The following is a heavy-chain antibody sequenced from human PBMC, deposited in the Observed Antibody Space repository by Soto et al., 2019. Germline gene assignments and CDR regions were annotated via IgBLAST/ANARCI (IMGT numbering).Heavy chain of an antibody. V-gene: IGHV3-48*03. Sequence: GALRLSCAASGFTFSSYEMNWVRQAPGKGLEWVSYISSSGSTIYYADSVKGRFTISRDNAKNSLYLQMNSLRAEDTAVYYCARAAYCTNGGCHEYYYYYGMDVWGQGTTVIVSS. CDR2: ISSSGSTI. D-gene: IGHD2-8*01. CDR3: ARAAYCTNGGCHEYYYYYGMDV. CDR1: GFTFSSYE. J-gene: IGHJ6*02.